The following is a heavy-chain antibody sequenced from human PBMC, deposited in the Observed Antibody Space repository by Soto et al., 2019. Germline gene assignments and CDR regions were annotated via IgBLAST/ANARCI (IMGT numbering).Heavy chain of an antibody. J-gene: IGHJ4*02. CDR3: ARAQGSGSYFGPDDVVDY. Sequence: SETLSLTCAVSGDSISSGGYYWSWIRQHPGKGLEWIGYIYYSGSTYYNPSLKSRVTISVDTSKNQFSLKLSSVTAADTAVYYCARAQGSGSYFGPDDVVDYWGQGTLVTVSS. CDR2: IYYSGST. V-gene: IGHV4-31*11. D-gene: IGHD3-10*01. CDR1: GDSISSGGYY.